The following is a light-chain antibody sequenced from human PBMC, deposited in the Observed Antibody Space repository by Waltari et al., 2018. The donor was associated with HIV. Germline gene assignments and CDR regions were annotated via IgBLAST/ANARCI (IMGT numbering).Light chain of an antibody. V-gene: IGLV2-23*02. CDR2: EVS. Sequence: QSALTQPASASASTGQSLPISCTGTSGDLGSTDLLSWYHQQPGTAPNAMIYEVSKRPSGVSNRFSGSKSGNTASLIISGLQAEDEADYYCCSCASGSTFVFGTGTKVTVL. CDR1: SGDLGSTDL. CDR3: CSCASGSTFV. J-gene: IGLJ1*01.